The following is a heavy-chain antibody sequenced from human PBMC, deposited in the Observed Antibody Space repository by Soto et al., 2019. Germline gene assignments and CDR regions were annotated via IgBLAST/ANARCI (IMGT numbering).Heavy chain of an antibody. CDR2: ISAHNGNT. Sequence: QVHLVQSGAEVKKSGASVKVSCKGSGYDFTTYGITWVRQAPGQGLEWMAWISAHNGNTDYAQKLQGRVTVTRDTPTSTAYMELRSLRSDGTAVYYFARGRYGDYWGQGALVTVSS. CDR1: GYDFTTYG. V-gene: IGHV1-18*01. CDR3: ARGRYGDY. D-gene: IGHD1-1*01. J-gene: IGHJ4*02.